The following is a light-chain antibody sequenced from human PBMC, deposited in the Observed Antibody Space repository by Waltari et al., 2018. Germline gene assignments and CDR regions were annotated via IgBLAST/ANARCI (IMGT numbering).Light chain of an antibody. V-gene: IGKV3-20*01. CDR3: QHYVRLPVS. CDR1: KGVSSS. J-gene: IGKJ1*01. Sequence: SCRASKGVSSSLAWYQQKPGQAPRLLIYGASSRATGVPDRFSGSGAGTDFSLTISRLEPEDFAVYYCQHYVRLPVSFGQGTKVEIK. CDR2: GAS.